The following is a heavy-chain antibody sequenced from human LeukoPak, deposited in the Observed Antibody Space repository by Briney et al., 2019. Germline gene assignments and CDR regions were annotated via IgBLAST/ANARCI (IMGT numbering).Heavy chain of an antibody. Sequence: GGGVVQPGTSLSLSCAASGFTFSTSGMHWVRQAPGKGLEWVALITYDGYYKYYSDSVKGRFTISSDTSKDTLSLQMNSLRAEDTAVYYCARDGGFGFLAAFDIWGQGTMVTVSS. CDR2: ITYDGYYK. CDR3: ARDGGFGFLAAFDI. V-gene: IGHV3-30*03. J-gene: IGHJ3*02. D-gene: IGHD3-10*01. CDR1: GFTFSTSG.